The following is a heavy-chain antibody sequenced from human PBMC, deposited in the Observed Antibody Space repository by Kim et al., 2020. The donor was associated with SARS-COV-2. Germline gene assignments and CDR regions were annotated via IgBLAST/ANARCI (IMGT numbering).Heavy chain of an antibody. CDR1: GGSISSGRYY. CDR2: IYYSGST. Sequence: SENLSLTCTVSGGSISSGRYYWSWIRQHPGKGLEWIGYIYYSGSTYYNPSLKSRVTISVDTSKNQFSLKLSSVTAADTAVYYCARDRLFYYMDVWGKGTTVTVSS. J-gene: IGHJ6*03. V-gene: IGHV4-31*03. CDR3: ARDRLFYYMDV.